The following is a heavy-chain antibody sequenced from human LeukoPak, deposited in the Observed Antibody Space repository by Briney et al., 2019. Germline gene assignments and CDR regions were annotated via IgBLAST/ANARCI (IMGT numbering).Heavy chain of an antibody. J-gene: IGHJ5*02. CDR2: IYHSGNT. CDR3: ARVGTMVRGVIRSGWFDP. D-gene: IGHD3-10*01. CDR1: GDSISNGYY. Sequence: SETLSLTCTVSGDSISNGYYWAWIRQPPGKGLEWIGSIYHSGNTYYSSSLKSRVTISVDTSKNQFSLKLSSVTAADTAVYYCARVGTMVRGVIRSGWFDPWGQGTLVTVSS. V-gene: IGHV4-38-2*02.